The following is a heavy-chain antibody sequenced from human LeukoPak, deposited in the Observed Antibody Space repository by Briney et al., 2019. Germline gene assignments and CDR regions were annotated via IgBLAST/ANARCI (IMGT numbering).Heavy chain of an antibody. CDR3: ARARYANAWYAFDI. J-gene: IGHJ3*02. CDR2: LSHSGSS. D-gene: IGHD2-2*01. CDR1: GVSISSYY. Sequence: SETLSLTCTVSGVSISSYYWSWIRQPPGRGLEWIGYLSHSGSSDSNPSLKSRVTILVDTSKNQFSLKLTSVTAADTAVYYCARARYANAWYAFDIWGQGTMVTVSS. V-gene: IGHV4-59*01.